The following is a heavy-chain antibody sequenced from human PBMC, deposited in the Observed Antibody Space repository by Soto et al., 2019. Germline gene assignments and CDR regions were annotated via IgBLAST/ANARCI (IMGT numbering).Heavy chain of an antibody. CDR3: AGGYYFFDY. V-gene: IGHV3-30*03. CDR1: GFTFSSYG. Sequence: QVQLVESGGGVVQPGRSLRFSCAASGFTFSSYGMHWVRQAPGKGLEWVAVISSDGSNKYYGDSVKGRFTISRDNSKNTLYLQMNSLRAEDTAGYYCAGGYYFFDYWGQGTLVTVSS. CDR2: ISSDGSNK. J-gene: IGHJ4*02. D-gene: IGHD3-10*01.